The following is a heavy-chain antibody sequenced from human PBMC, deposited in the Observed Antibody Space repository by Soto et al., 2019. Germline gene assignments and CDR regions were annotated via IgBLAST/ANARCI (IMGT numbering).Heavy chain of an antibody. V-gene: IGHV3-23*01. Sequence: VGSLRLSCAASGFFFSGYAMTWARRAPGKGLEWVSSISGSGGNTYYEDSVKGRFTISRDNSKNTLYPLMNSLRVEDTAVYYCANWVEGSHVYFDYWGRGTLVTVSS. J-gene: IGHJ4*02. CDR2: ISGSGGNT. D-gene: IGHD6-13*01. CDR1: GFFFSGYA. CDR3: ANWVEGSHVYFDY.